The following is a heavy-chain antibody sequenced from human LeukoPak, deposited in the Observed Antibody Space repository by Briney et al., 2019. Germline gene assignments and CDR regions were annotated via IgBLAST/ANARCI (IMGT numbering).Heavy chain of an antibody. CDR1: SGSISSYY. Sequence: KTSETLSLTCTVSSGSISSYYWNWIRQPPGKGLEWIGYIHYSGSTNYNPSLKSRVTISVETSKNQFSLKLASVTAADTAVYYCARSWSGGSCYSCWGQGTLVTVSS. D-gene: IGHD2-15*01. V-gene: IGHV4-59*12. CDR2: IHYSGST. J-gene: IGHJ4*02. CDR3: ARSWSGGSCYSC.